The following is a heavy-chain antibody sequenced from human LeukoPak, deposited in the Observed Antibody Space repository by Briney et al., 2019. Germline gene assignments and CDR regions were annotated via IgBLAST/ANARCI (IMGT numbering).Heavy chain of an antibody. J-gene: IGHJ4*02. CDR2: ISAYNGNT. D-gene: IGHD3-22*01. CDR3: ARGRRRGFYYDSSGYYSTPLDY. V-gene: IGHV1-18*01. CDR1: GYTFTSYG. Sequence: ASVKVSCKASGYTFTSYGISWVRQAPGQGLEWMGWISAYNGNTNYAQKLQGRVTMTTDTSTSTAYMELRSLRSDDTAVYYCARGRRRGFYYDSSGYYSTPLDYWGQGTLVTVSS.